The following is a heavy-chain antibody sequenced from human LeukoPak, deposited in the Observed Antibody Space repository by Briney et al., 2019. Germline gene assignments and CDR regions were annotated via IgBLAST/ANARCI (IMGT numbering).Heavy chain of an antibody. CDR3: ARDPGDYGDPH. J-gene: IGHJ4*02. D-gene: IGHD4-17*01. Sequence: ASVKVSCKASGYSFTGYYMHWVRQAPGQGLEWMGWINPNSGGTDYAQKFQGRVTMTRDTSISTAYMELSRLGSDDTAVYYCARDPGDYGDPHWGQGTLVTVSS. V-gene: IGHV1-2*02. CDR2: INPNSGGT. CDR1: GYSFTGYY.